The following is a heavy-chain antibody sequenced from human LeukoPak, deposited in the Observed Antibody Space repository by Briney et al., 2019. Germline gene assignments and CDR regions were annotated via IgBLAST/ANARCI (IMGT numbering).Heavy chain of an antibody. CDR3: VRGPYCSGGSCYWFDP. Sequence: PSETLSLTCAVYGGSFSGYHWSWIRQPPGKGLEWIGEINHSGSTNYNPSLKSRVTISVDTSKNQFSLKLCSVTAADTAVYYCVRGPYCSGGSCYWFDPWGQGTLVTVSS. CDR1: GGSFSGYH. CDR2: INHSGST. J-gene: IGHJ5*02. D-gene: IGHD2-15*01. V-gene: IGHV4-34*01.